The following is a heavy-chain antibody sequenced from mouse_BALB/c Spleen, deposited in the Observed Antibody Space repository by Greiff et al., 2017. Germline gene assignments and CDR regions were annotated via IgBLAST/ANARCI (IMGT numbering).Heavy chain of an antibody. CDR3: TREGYDGYPWFAY. J-gene: IGHJ3*01. CDR1: GFTFSNYW. CDR2: IRLKSNNYAT. D-gene: IGHD2-3*01. Sequence: EVKVVESGGGLVQPGGSMKLSCVASGFTFSNYWMNWVRQSPEKGLEWVAEIRLKSNNYATHYAESVKGRFTISRDDSKSSVYLQMNNLRAEDTGIYYCTREGYDGYPWFAYWGQGTLVTVSA. V-gene: IGHV6-6*02.